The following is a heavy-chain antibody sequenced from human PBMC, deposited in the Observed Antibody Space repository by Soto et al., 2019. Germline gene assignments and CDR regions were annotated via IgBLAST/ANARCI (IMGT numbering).Heavy chain of an antibody. V-gene: IGHV4-31*03. CDR2: IFYSGST. CDR3: ESTEDFFDY. CDR1: GVSLTSGTYY. Sequence: SETLSLTCSVSGVSLTSGTYYWSWIRQHPGKGLEWIGYIFYSGSTDYNPSLKSRVNISVDTSKNQFSLKLSSVTAADTAVYYCESTEDFFDYWGQGTLVTVSS. J-gene: IGHJ4*02.